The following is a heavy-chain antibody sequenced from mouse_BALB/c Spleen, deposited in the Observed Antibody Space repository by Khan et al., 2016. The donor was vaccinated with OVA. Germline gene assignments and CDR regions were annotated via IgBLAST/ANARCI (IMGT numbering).Heavy chain of an antibody. V-gene: IGHV1-7*01. Sequence: QVQLKQSGAELAKPGASVKMSCKASGYTFTSYWMHWVKQRPGRGREWIGYINLSTGYREYNQKFKDKATLTADKSSSTAYMQLSSLTSDDSAVYYCANHGSSSAWFAYWGQGTLVTVSA. CDR3: ANHGSSSAWFAY. CDR1: GYTFTSYW. CDR2: INLSTGYR. D-gene: IGHD1-1*01. J-gene: IGHJ3*01.